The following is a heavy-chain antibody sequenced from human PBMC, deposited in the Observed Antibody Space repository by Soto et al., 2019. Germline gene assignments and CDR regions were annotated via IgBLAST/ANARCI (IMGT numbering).Heavy chain of an antibody. CDR2: TYYRSKWYN. CDR3: ARVRVARTNYYYSYLDV. Sequence: SETLSLTCAISGYSVSSNSAAWNWIRQSPSRGLEWLGRTYYRSKWYNDYAVSVKSRITINPDTSKNQFSLQLNSVTPEDTAVYYCARVRVARTNYYYSYLDVWGKGTTVTVSS. CDR1: GYSVSSNSAA. V-gene: IGHV6-1*01. J-gene: IGHJ6*03. D-gene: IGHD6-19*01.